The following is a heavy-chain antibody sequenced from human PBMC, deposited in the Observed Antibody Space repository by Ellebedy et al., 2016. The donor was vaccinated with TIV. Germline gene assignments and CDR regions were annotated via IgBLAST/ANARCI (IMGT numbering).Heavy chain of an antibody. J-gene: IGHJ3*02. Sequence: GESLKISCAASGFNASHYYLSWVRKAPGKGLEWVSAIFASGSTYYADSVTGRFTISRDNSTNTVSLQMHGLRADDTAVYYCARSRNTKSLDAIDIWGQGTMVTVSS. CDR2: IFASGST. CDR3: ARSRNTKSLDAIDI. V-gene: IGHV3-66*01. D-gene: IGHD2/OR15-2a*01. CDR1: GFNASHYY.